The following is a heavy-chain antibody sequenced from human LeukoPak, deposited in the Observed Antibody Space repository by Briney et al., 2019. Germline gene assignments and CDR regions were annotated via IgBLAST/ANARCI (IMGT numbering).Heavy chain of an antibody. V-gene: IGHV1-69*06. Sequence: GASVKVSCKASGGTFSSYAISRVRQAPGQGVEWMGGIIPIFGTANYAQKFQGRVTITADKSTSTAYMELSSLRSEDTAVYYCASGRFGEFDYMDVWGQGTLVTVSS. CDR3: ASGRFGEFDYMDV. CDR1: GGTFSSYA. D-gene: IGHD3-10*01. J-gene: IGHJ4*02. CDR2: IIPIFGTA.